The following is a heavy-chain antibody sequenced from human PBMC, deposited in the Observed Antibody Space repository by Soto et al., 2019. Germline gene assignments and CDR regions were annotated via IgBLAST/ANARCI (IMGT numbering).Heavy chain of an antibody. CDR1: GFSLSTSGLG. CDR2: IYWDDDK. Sequence: SGPTLVNPTQTLTLTCTFSGFSLSTSGLGVGWIRQPPGKALEWLALIYWDDDKRYSPSLKSRLTITKDTSKNQVVLTMTNMDPVDTATYYCAHSLDVFWSGYYTPDWFAPSGQGSLDTVSS. CDR3: AHSLDVFWSGYYTPDWFAP. J-gene: IGHJ5*02. D-gene: IGHD3-3*01. V-gene: IGHV2-5*02.